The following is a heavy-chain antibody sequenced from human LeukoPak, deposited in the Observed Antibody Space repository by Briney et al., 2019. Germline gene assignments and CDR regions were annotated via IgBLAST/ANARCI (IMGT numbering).Heavy chain of an antibody. CDR2: INTDTGKP. Sequence: ASVKVFCQASGYTFSNYALNWVRQAPGQGLEWMGWINTDTGKPTYAQGFTGRFVFSLDTSVSTAYLQISSLQAADTAVYYCARFPHPYCSSAGCPNWLDPWGQGTLVTVSS. V-gene: IGHV7-4-1*02. D-gene: IGHD2-2*01. CDR3: ARFPHPYCSSAGCPNWLDP. J-gene: IGHJ5*02. CDR1: GYTFSNYA.